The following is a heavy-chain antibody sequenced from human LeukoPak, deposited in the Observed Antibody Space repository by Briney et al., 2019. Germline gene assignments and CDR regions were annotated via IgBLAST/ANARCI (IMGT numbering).Heavy chain of an antibody. J-gene: IGHJ4*02. V-gene: IGHV3-9*01. D-gene: IGHD3-22*01. Sequence: GGSLRLSCAASGFTFDDYAMHWVRQAPGKGLEWVSGISWNSGSIGYADSVKGRFTISRDNAKNSLYLQMNSLRAEDTALYYCAKGGSGYYYGDFDYWGQGALVTVSS. CDR3: AKGGSGYYYGDFDY. CDR2: ISWNSGSI. CDR1: GFTFDDYA.